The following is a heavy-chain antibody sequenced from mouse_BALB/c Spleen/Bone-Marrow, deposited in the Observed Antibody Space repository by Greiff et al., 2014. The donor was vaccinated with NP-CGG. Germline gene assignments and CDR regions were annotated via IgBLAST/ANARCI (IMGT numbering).Heavy chain of an antibody. J-gene: IGHJ2*01. CDR3: ARKYGDY. CDR1: GYPFSSYW. D-gene: IGHD2-10*02. CDR2: IYPGDGET. V-gene: IGHV1-80*01. Sequence: QLQQSGAELVRPGSSVKISCKASGYPFSSYWMNWVKQRPGQGLEWIGQIYPGDGETNYNGKFKGNATLTADKSSSTAYMQLISLTSEDSAVYFCARKYGDYWGQGTTLTVSS.